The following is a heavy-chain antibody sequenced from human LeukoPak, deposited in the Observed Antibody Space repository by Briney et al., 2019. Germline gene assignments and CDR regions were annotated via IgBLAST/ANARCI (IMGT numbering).Heavy chain of an antibody. J-gene: IGHJ5*02. Sequence: GGSLRLSCAASGFTFSSYSMNWVRQAPGKGLEWVSYISSSSSTIYYADSVKGRFTISRDNAKNSLYLQMNSLRAEDTAVYYCARDPGRGYSYGRYNWFDPWGQGTLVTVSS. V-gene: IGHV3-48*01. CDR3: ARDPGRGYSYGRYNWFDP. CDR1: GFTFSSYS. D-gene: IGHD5-18*01. CDR2: ISSSSSTI.